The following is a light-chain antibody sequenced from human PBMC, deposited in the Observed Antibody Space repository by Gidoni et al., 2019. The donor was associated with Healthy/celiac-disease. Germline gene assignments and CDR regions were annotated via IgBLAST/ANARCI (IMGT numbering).Light chain of an antibody. J-gene: IGKJ1*01. CDR1: QSISSY. CDR3: QQSYSTPQTWT. CDR2: AAS. Sequence: DIQMTQSPSSLSASVGDRVTITCRASQSISSYLNWYQQKPGKAPKLLIYAASSLQSGFPSRFSGSGSGTDFTLTISSLQPEDFATYYCQQSYSTPQTWTFGQGTKVEIK. V-gene: IGKV1-39*01.